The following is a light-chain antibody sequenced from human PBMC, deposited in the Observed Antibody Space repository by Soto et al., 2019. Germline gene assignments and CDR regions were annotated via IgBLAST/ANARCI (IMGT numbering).Light chain of an antibody. J-gene: IGKJ1*01. CDR3: QHSYSRPRG. Sequence: DIQMTQAPSSLSASVGDRVTITCRASQSIRRSLNWYQQKPGKAPNLLIYTVSSLESGVPSRFSSSGSGTDFALTITNQQPEAFETSICQHSYSRPRGFGQATKVDIK. V-gene: IGKV1-39*01. CDR1: QSIRRS. CDR2: TVS.